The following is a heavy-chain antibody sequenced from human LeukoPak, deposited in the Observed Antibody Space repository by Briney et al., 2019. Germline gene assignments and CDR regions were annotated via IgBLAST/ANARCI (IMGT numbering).Heavy chain of an antibody. J-gene: IGHJ4*02. Sequence: PSETLSPTCTVSGGSISTYYWSWIRQPPGKGLEWIGFIYYSGSNNYNPSLKSRVTISVDTSKNQFSLKWSSVTAADTAGYYCARAYRVVAATFDYWGQGTLVTVYS. CDR1: GGSISTYY. D-gene: IGHD2-15*01. CDR3: ARAYRVVAATFDY. CDR2: IYYSGSN. V-gene: IGHV4-59*01.